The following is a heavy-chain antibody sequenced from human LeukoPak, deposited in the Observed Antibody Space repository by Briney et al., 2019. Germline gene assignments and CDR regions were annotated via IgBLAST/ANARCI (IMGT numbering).Heavy chain of an antibody. CDR1: GGTFSSYA. D-gene: IGHD2-15*01. V-gene: IGHV1-69*05. CDR3: ARDTCSGGSCYLRDYYYYMDV. J-gene: IGHJ6*03. CDR2: IVPIFGTA. Sequence: SVKVSCKASGGTFSSYAISWVRQAPGQGLEWMGGIVPIFGTAKSAQEFQGRVKITKDESTRTANMELSNLRSEDTAVYYCARDTCSGGSCYLRDYYYYMDVWGKGTTVTVSS.